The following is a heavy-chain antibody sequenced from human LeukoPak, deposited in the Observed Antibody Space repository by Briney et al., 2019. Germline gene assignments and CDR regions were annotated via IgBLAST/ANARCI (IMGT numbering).Heavy chain of an antibody. J-gene: IGHJ4*02. CDR3: AREGRVVVAATVEYYFDY. CDR2: IYYNGST. D-gene: IGHD2-15*01. Sequence: SETLSLTCTVSGGSISSYYWSWIRQPPGKGLEWIGYIYYNGSTNYNPSLKSRVTISVDTSKNQFSLKLSSVTAADTAVYYCAREGRVVVAATVEYYFDYWGQGTLVTVSS. V-gene: IGHV4-59*01. CDR1: GGSISSYY.